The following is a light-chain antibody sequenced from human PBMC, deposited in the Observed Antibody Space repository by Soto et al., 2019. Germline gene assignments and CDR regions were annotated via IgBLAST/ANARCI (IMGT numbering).Light chain of an antibody. CDR1: SSDVGGYNY. Sequence: QSVLTQPASVSGSPGQSITISCTGTSSDVGGYNYVSWYQQHPGKAPKLMIYEVSNRPSGVSNRFSGSKSGNTASLTISGHQDEDEADYYCSSYTSSSTRVFGGGTKLTVL. CDR3: SSYTSSSTRV. J-gene: IGLJ3*02. V-gene: IGLV2-14*01. CDR2: EVS.